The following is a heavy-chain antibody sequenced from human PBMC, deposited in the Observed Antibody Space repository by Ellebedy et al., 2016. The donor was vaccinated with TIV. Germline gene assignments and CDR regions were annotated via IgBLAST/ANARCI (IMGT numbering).Heavy chain of an antibody. Sequence: PGGSLRLSCAASGFTFNAYVMSWVRQAPGKGLAWVSSLSGSGRSTYYADSVEGRFTISRANSRDTLYLQMNSLTVDDTALYYCARRVFSGWTNYFDSWGQGTLVTVSS. D-gene: IGHD6-19*01. CDR2: LSGSGRST. CDR1: GFTFNAYV. V-gene: IGHV3-23*01. J-gene: IGHJ4*02. CDR3: ARRVFSGWTNYFDS.